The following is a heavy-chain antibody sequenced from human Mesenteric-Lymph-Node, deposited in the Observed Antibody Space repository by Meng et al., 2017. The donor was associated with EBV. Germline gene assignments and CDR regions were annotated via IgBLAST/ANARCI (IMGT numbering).Heavy chain of an antibody. CDR1: GYTFASYG. V-gene: IGHV1-18*01. CDR3: ARDGGAGGAKGQ. J-gene: IGHJ4*02. CDR2: ISGYYGNT. D-gene: IGHD3-16*01. Sequence: QVQLVQSGPEVKKPGASVKVACQASGYTFASYGISWVRQAPGQGLEWMGWISGYYGNTNYAQKFQGRVLMTADTSTNTAYMELRSLTSDDTAVYYCARDGGAGGAKGQWGQGTLGNVSS.